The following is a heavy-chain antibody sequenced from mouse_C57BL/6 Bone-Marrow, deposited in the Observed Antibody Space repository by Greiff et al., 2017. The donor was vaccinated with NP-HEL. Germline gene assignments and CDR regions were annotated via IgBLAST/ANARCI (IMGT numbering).Heavy chain of an antibody. D-gene: IGHD1-1*02. CDR2: ISSGSSTI. V-gene: IGHV5-17*01. Sequence: EVMLVESGGGLVKPGGSLKLSCAASGFTFSDYGMHWVRQAPEKGLEWVAYISSGSSTIYYADTVKGRFTISRDNAKNTLCLQMTSMRSEDTAMDYCARIYGYYAMDYWGQGTSVTVSS. CDR3: ARIYGYYAMDY. J-gene: IGHJ4*01. CDR1: GFTFSDYG.